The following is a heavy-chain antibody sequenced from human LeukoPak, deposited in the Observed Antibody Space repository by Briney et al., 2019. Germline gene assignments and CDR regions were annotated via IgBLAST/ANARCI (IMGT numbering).Heavy chain of an antibody. D-gene: IGHD1-26*01. V-gene: IGHV1-69*13. CDR1: GGTFSSYA. Sequence: SVKVSCKASGGTFSSYAISWVRQAHGQGLEWMGGIIPIFGTANYAQKFQGRVTITADESTSTAYMELSSLRSEDTAVYYCARGKMELHDAFDIWGQGTMVTVSS. CDR3: ARGKMELHDAFDI. CDR2: IIPIFGTA. J-gene: IGHJ3*02.